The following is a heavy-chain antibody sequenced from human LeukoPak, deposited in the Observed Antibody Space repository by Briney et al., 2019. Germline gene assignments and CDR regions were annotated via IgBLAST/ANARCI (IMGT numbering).Heavy chain of an antibody. D-gene: IGHD3-9*01. CDR1: GYTFTSYG. V-gene: IGHV1-18*01. CDR3: ARVGFFRYFDWLLPPILFGAFDI. CDR2: ISAYNGNT. Sequence: ASVKVSCKASGYTFTSYGISWVRQAPGQGLEWMGWISAYNGNTNYAQKLQGRVTMTTDTSTSTAHMELRSLRSDDTAVYYCARVGFFRYFDWLLPPILFGAFDIWGQGTMVTVSS. J-gene: IGHJ3*02.